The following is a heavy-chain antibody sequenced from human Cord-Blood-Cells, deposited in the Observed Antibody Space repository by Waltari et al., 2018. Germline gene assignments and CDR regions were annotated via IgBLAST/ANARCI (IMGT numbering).Heavy chain of an antibody. J-gene: IGHJ4*02. D-gene: IGHD3-3*01. CDR3: ARLHTNDFWSGYYFDY. CDR1: GGSISSSSYY. V-gene: IGHV4-39*01. CDR2: IYYSGGT. Sequence: QLQLQESGPGLVKPSETLSLTCTVSGGSISSSSYYWGWIRQPPGKGLEWIGSIYYSGGTYYNPSRKSRVTISVDTSKNQFSLKLSSVTAADTAVYYCARLHTNDFWSGYYFDYWGQGTLVTVSS.